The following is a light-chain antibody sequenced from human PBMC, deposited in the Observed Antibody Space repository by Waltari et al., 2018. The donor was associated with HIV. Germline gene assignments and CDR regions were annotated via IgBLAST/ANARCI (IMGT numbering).Light chain of an antibody. J-gene: IGLJ2*01. Sequence: SYVLTQPTSVSVAPGQTARITCGGNNVGSKSVYWYKQKQGQAPVLVVYDDNDRPSGIPERFFGSNSGNPATLTITRVEAGDEADYYCQVWDSGSDHPDVVFGGGTKLTVL. CDR3: QVWDSGSDHPDVV. CDR2: DDN. CDR1: NVGSKS. V-gene: IGLV3-21*02.